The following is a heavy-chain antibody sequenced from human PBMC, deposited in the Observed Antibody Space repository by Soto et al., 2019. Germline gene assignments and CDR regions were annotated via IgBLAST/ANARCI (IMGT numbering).Heavy chain of an antibody. CDR3: VVAAQPYYFDY. J-gene: IGHJ4*02. V-gene: IGHV1-18*01. Sequence: ASVKVSCKASGGTYSSYTFSWVRQAPGQGLEWTGWISAYNGNTNYAQKLQGRVTMTTDTSTSTAYMELRSLRSDDTAVYYCVVAAQPYYFDYWGQGTLVTVS. CDR1: GGTYSSYT. D-gene: IGHD2-15*01. CDR2: ISAYNGNT.